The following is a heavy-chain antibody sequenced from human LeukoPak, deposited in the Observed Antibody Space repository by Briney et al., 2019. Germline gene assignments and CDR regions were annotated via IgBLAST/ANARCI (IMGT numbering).Heavy chain of an antibody. V-gene: IGHV4-4*07. CDR3: ARGDYYDGGGRNWFDP. Sequence: PSETLSLTCTVSGGSMSDYYWSFIRQPAGKGLEWIGRIHTSWTTYFNPSPKSRVTMSVDTSKDQFSLRLTSMTAADTAVYFCARGDYYDGGGRNWFDPWGQGTLVTVSS. J-gene: IGHJ5*02. CDR1: GGSMSDYY. D-gene: IGHD3-16*01. CDR2: IHTSWTT.